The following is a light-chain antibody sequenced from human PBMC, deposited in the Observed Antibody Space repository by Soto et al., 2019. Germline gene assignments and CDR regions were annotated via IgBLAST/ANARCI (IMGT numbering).Light chain of an antibody. V-gene: IGKV1-27*01. Sequence: DVQMTQSPSSLSAFVGDRVTITCRASQGIAPYLAWFQQKPGKVPKLLIYATSTLQSGVPSRFSGSGSGTDFTLTINGLQPEDVGTYYCQKYNSAPLTCGGGTKVEIK. CDR3: QKYNSAPLT. CDR1: QGIAPY. J-gene: IGKJ4*01. CDR2: ATS.